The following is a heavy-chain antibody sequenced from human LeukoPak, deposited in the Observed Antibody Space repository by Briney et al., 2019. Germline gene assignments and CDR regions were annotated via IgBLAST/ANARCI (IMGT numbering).Heavy chain of an antibody. CDR1: DDSIRTHY. CDR2: VYFSGIT. D-gene: IGHD2-21*01. V-gene: IGHV4-4*09. J-gene: IGHJ4*02. Sequence: SETLSLTCTVSDDSIRTHYWSWIRQPPGKVLECIGYVYFSGITNYNPSLKSRVTMSVDTSKNQLSLKLSSVTAADTAVYYCARTARLPDSWGQGTLVTVSS. CDR3: ARTARLPDS.